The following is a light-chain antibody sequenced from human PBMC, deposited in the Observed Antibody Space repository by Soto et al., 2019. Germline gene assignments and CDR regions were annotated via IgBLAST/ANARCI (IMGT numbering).Light chain of an antibody. J-gene: IGKJ5*01. CDR1: QNISVY. CDR3: QQRSNWPPIT. CDR2: AAS. V-gene: IGKV3-11*01. Sequence: EIVFTQSPATLSLSPGERATLSCRASQNISVYLAWYRQKPGQAPRLLIYAASNRATGIPARFSGSGSGTDFTLTISSLEPEDFAVYYCQQRSNWPPITFGQGTRLEIK.